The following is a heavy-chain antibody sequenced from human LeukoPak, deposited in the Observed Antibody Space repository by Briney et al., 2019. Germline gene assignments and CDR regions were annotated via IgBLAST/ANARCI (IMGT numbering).Heavy chain of an antibody. CDR1: GFTFGTYA. Sequence: PGGSLRLSCAASGFTFGTYAMSWVRQAPGKGLEWVGFIRSKAYGGTTENAASVKGRFTISRDDSKSIAYLQMNSLKTEDTAVYYCARGGVYCSSVSCSVDYWGQGILVTVSS. V-gene: IGHV3-49*04. CDR3: ARGGVYCSSVSCSVDY. J-gene: IGHJ4*02. CDR2: IRSKAYGGTT. D-gene: IGHD2-2*01.